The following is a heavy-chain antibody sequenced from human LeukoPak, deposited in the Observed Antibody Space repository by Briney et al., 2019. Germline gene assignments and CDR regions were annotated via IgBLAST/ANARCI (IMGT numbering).Heavy chain of an antibody. J-gene: IGHJ5*02. V-gene: IGHV2-5*02. CDR2: IYWDDDK. Sequence: SGPTLVKPTQTRTLICSFTGFSLTTSGVDVGWIRQPPGKALEWLALIYWDDDKRLSPSLKTRLTITKDTSKNQVVLTMTNMDPVATATYYCAHRKGASWYEHWGQGTLVTVSS. CDR1: GFSLTTSGVD. CDR3: AHRKGASWYEH.